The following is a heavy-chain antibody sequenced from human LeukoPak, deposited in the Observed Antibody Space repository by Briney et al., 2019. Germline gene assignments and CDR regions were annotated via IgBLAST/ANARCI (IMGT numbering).Heavy chain of an antibody. V-gene: IGHV3-66*01. CDR3: ATESGTYSGTCFDY. D-gene: IGHD1-26*01. Sequence: GGSLRLSCAASGFTVSSNYMSWVRQAPGKGLEWVSVIYSGGSTYYADSVKGRFTISRDNSKNTLYLQMNGLRAEDTAVYYCATESGTYSGTCFDYWGQGTLVTVSS. J-gene: IGHJ4*02. CDR1: GFTVSSNY. CDR2: IYSGGST.